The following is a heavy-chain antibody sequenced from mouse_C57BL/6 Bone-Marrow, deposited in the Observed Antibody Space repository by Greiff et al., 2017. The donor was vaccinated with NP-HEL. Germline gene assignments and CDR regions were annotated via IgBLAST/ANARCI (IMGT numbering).Heavy chain of an antibody. J-gene: IGHJ2*01. Sequence: EVKLMESGGGLVQPGGSLSLSCAASGFTFTDYYMSWVRQPPGKALEWLGFIRNKANGYTTEYSASVKGRFTISRDNSQSILYLQMNTLRAEDSATYYCARSYFDYWGQGTTLTVSS. CDR1: GFTFTDYY. V-gene: IGHV7-3*01. CDR3: ARSYFDY. CDR2: IRNKANGYTT.